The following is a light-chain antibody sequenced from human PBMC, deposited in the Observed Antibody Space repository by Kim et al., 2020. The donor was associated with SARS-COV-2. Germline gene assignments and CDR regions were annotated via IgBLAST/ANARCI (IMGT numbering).Light chain of an antibody. CDR2: QDT. CDR1: KLGNEY. V-gene: IGLV3-1*01. Sequence: VSPGQTGSSNCSGDKLGNEYASWYQQKSGQSPVLVIYQDTKRPSGIPERFSGSNSGNTATLTISGTKTMDEADYYCQAWDSSTAVVFGGGTQLTVL. J-gene: IGLJ2*01. CDR3: QAWDSSTAVV.